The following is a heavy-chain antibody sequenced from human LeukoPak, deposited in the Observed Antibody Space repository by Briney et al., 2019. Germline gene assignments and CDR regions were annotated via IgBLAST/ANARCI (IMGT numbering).Heavy chain of an antibody. D-gene: IGHD3-9*01. CDR1: GGSVSSSIYY. CDR3: ASRNDILTCYVFDF. Sequence: PSETLSLTCTVSGGSVSSSIYYWGWIRQPPGKGLEWIGSIYYSGSTSYNPSLKSRVTISVDTSKNQFSLKLTSVTAADTAVYYCASRNDILTCYVFDFWGQGTLVTVSS. V-gene: IGHV4-39*01. J-gene: IGHJ4*02. CDR2: IYYSGST.